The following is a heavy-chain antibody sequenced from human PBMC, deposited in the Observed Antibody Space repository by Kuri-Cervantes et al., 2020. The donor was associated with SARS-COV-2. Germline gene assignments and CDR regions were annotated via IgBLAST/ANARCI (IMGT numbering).Heavy chain of an antibody. J-gene: IGHJ4*02. CDR1: EYSFTSYW. Sequence: GGSVRLSCTGYEYSFTSYWIGYVRQAPGQVLEWMGWISAYNGNTNYAQKLQGRVTMTTDTSTSTAYMELRSLRSDDTAVYYCARADGVPAARLGDFDYWGQGTLVTVSS. CDR3: ARADGVPAARLGDFDY. CDR2: ISAYNGNT. D-gene: IGHD2-2*01. V-gene: IGHV1-18*04.